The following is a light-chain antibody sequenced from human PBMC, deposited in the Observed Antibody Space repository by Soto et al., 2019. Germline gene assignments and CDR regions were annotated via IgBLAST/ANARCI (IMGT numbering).Light chain of an antibody. CDR1: SGHNTYA. Sequence: QLVLTQPPSASASLGASVKLTCTLSSGHNTYAIAWHQQEPEKGPRYLMKVNSDGSHSKGDGIPDRFSGSSSGAERYLTISRVQSEDEADYYCQAWGTGIQVFGGGTKLTVL. J-gene: IGLJ2*01. CDR3: QAWGTGIQV. CDR2: VNSDGSH. V-gene: IGLV4-69*01.